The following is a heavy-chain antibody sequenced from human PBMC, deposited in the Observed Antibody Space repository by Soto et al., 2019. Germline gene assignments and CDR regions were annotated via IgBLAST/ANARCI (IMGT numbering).Heavy chain of an antibody. Sequence: EVQLVDSGGGLVQPGGSLRLSCAASGFTFRSYAMSWVRQAPGKGREWVSSISGSGGSAFYVDAVKGRFTISIDISKNPLQLQMNSLRADDTAIYYCAKDTAVSGTFVVTFDPWGQGSLVTVSS. D-gene: IGHD6-19*01. CDR2: ISGSGGSA. J-gene: IGHJ5*02. V-gene: IGHV3-23*04. CDR1: GFTFRSYA. CDR3: AKDTAVSGTFVVTFDP.